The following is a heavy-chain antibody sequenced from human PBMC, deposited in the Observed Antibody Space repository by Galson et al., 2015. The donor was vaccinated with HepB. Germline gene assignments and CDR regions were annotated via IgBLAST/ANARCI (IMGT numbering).Heavy chain of an antibody. CDR3: AASSGETYGSLDY. V-gene: IGHV3-48*04. Sequence: SLRLSCAGSGFAFSTYSMNWVRQAPGKGLEWISYISVTTTSIVYADSVKGRFTISRDNAKNSLYLQMNSLRVDDTAVYYCAASSGETYGSLDYWGQGTLVTVSS. CDR1: GFAFSTYS. D-gene: IGHD3-10*01. J-gene: IGHJ4*02. CDR2: ISVTTTSI.